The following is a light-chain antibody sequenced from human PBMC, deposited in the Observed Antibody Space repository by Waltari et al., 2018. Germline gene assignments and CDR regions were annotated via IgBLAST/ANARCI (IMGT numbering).Light chain of an antibody. CDR1: QGIGQY. CDR2: AAS. V-gene: IGKV1-17*03. J-gene: IGKJ1*01. Sequence: DIQMTQSPSAMSASVGDRVTMTCRASQGIGQYLAWFQQIPGQVPTRLLAAASILRSGVPSRSSGTGSGTECDLAITNLQPEHFATCYCLPHKIYPWTFGQGTKLEIK. CDR3: LPHKIYPWT.